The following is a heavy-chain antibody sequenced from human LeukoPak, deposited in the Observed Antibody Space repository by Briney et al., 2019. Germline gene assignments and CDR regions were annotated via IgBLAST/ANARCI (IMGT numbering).Heavy chain of an antibody. D-gene: IGHD6-19*01. CDR2: IYTSGST. CDR1: GGSFSGYY. CDR3: ARDLGIAVAGDY. J-gene: IGHJ4*02. Sequence: SETLSLTCAVYGGSFSGYYWSWIRQPAGKGLEWIGRIYTSGSTNYNPSLKSRVTMSVDTSKNQFSLKLSSVTAADTAVYYCARDLGIAVAGDYWGQGTLVTVSS. V-gene: IGHV4-4*07.